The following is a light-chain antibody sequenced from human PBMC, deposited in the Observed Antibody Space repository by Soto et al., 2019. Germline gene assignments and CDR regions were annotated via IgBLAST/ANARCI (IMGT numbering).Light chain of an antibody. V-gene: IGKV3-15*01. Sequence: EVVMTHSPATLSVSPWERATLSSRASQSVSSNLAWYQQKPGQAPRLLIYGASTRAAGIPARFSGSGSGTDFTLTITSLQSEDFGVYYCHQHNNWWTFGQGTKVDTK. J-gene: IGKJ1*01. CDR3: HQHNNWWT. CDR2: GAS. CDR1: QSVSSN.